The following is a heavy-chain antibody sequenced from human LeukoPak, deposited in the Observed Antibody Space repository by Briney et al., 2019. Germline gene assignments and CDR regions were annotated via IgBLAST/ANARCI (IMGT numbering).Heavy chain of an antibody. Sequence: ASVKVSCKASGYTFTGYYMQWVRQAPGQGLEWMGWINPNSGGTNYAQKFQGRVTMTRDTSISTAYMELSRLRSDDTAVYYCARADTIFGVVILPPYYYYYGMDVWGQGTTVTVSS. J-gene: IGHJ6*02. CDR1: GYTFTGYY. D-gene: IGHD3-3*01. CDR3: ARADTIFGVVILPPYYYYYGMDV. V-gene: IGHV1-2*02. CDR2: INPNSGGT.